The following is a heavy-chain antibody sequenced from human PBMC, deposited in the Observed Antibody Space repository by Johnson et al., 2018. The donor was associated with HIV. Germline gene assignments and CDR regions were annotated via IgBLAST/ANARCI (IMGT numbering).Heavy chain of an antibody. CDR2: IKGDGSGQ. V-gene: IGHV3-7*02. Sequence: VQLVESGGGLVQPGGSLRLSCAASGFTFSSYWMSWVRQAPGKGLEWVATIKGDGSGQDYVDAAEGRFTISRDHSKNTLYLQMNSLRREDTAVYYCARGIIVSPDAFDIWGQGTMVTVSS. D-gene: IGHD5/OR15-5a*01. CDR1: GFTFSSYW. CDR3: ARGIIVSPDAFDI. J-gene: IGHJ3*02.